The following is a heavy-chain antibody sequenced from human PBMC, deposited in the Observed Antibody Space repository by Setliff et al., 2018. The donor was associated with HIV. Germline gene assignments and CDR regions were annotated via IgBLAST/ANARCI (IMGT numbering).Heavy chain of an antibody. CDR3: ANRLRGYNKWYYFDY. Sequence: GGSLRLSCAASGFTFSSYSMNWVRQAPGKGLEWVSSISSSSSYTYYADSVKGRFTISRDNSKNTLSLQMNSLGAEDTAVYYCANRLRGYNKWYYFDYWGQGTLVTVSS. CDR2: ISSSSSYT. CDR1: GFTFSSYS. D-gene: IGHD1-1*01. V-gene: IGHV3-21*04. J-gene: IGHJ4*02.